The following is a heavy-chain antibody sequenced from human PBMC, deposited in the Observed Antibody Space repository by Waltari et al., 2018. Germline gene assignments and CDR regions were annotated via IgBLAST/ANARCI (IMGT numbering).Heavy chain of an antibody. CDR3: TRERRQLELVASFDV. CDR1: GGSIRSYY. D-gene: IGHD1-1*01. Sequence: QVQLQESGPGLVKSSETLSLTCTISGGSIRSYYWSWIRQPAGKGLEWIGRIYSSGSTNYSPSRDSSVSMSIDTSTNQFSLKLKSVTAADTAIYYCTRERRQLELVASFDVWGHGTKVSVSS. V-gene: IGHV4-4*07. J-gene: IGHJ3*01. CDR2: IYSSGST.